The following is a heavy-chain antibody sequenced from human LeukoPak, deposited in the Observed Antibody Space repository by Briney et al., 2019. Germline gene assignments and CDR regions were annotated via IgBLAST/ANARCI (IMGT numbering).Heavy chain of an antibody. CDR3: ARGGRHDPWYYYDSSFPLGY. V-gene: IGHV1-8*02. CDR2: MNPNSGNT. D-gene: IGHD3-22*01. J-gene: IGHJ4*02. Sequence: ASVKVSCKASGGTFSSYAISWVRQAPGQGLEGMGWMNPNSGNTGYAQKFQGRVTMTRNTSISTAYMELSSLRSEDTAVYYCARGGRHDPWYYYDSSFPLGYWGQGTLVTVSS. CDR1: GGTFSSYA.